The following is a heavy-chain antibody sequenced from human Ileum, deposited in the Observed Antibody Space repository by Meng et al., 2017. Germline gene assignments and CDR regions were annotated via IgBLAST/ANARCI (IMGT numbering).Heavy chain of an antibody. Sequence: VQLQQWGAGLFKPAETRSLTCAVYGGSFIGYYWSWIRQPPGKGLEWIGEINHSGSTNYNPSLKSRVTISVDTSKNQFSLKLSSVTAADTAVYYCSRTSYYDNSGYYPGWGQGTLVTVSS. V-gene: IGHV4-34*01. D-gene: IGHD3-22*01. CDR1: GGSFIGYY. CDR2: INHSGST. CDR3: SRTSYYDNSGYYPG. J-gene: IGHJ4*02.